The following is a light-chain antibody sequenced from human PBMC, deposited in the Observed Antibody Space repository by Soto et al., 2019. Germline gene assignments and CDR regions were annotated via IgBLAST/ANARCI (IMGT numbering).Light chain of an antibody. CDR2: EVS. CDR3: SSYTSSSTYV. V-gene: IGLV2-18*02. Sequence: QSALTQPPSVSGSPGQSVTISCTGTSSDVGHYNSVSWYQQPPGTAPKLIIYEVSNRPSGVPDRFSGSKSGNTASLTISGLQAEDEADYYCSSYTSSSTYVFGTGTKLTVL. CDR1: SSDVGHYNS. J-gene: IGLJ1*01.